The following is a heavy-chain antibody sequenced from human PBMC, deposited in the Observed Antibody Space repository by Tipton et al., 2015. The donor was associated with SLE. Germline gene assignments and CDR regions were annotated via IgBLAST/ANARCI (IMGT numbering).Heavy chain of an antibody. J-gene: IGHJ4*02. D-gene: IGHD6-13*01. Sequence: LRLSCTVSGGSISSSSYYWGWIRQPPGKGLEWIGYNYYSGSTNYNPSLKSRVTISVDTSKNQFSLKLSSVTAADTAVYYCARGGEQLVYYFDYWGQGTLVTVSS. V-gene: IGHV4-61*05. CDR3: ARGGEQLVYYFDY. CDR2: NYYSGST. CDR1: GGSISSSSYY.